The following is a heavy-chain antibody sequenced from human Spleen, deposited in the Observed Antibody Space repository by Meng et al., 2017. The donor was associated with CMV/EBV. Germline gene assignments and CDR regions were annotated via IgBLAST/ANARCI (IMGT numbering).Heavy chain of an antibody. CDR2: NSGSGGIT. J-gene: IGHJ6*02. CDR1: GFTFSSYA. Sequence: SCAASGFTFSSYAMSWVRQAPGKGLEWVSHNSGSGGITHSADSVKGRFTISRDNSKNILYLQVNSLRVEATAVYYSAKGGGATAYYYGMDVWGQGTTVTVSS. D-gene: IGHD1-26*01. CDR3: AKGGGATAYYYGMDV. V-gene: IGHV3-23*01.